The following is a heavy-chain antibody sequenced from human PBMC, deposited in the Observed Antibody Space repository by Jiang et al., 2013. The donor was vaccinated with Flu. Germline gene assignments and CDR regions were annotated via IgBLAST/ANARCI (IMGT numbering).Heavy chain of an antibody. CDR2: IIPILGIA. Sequence: QLVESGAEVKKPGSSVKVSCKASGGTFSSYAISWVRQAPGQGLEWMGRIIPILGIANYAQKFQGRVTITADKSTSTAYMELSSLRSEDTAVYYCARDGLGRLNCSGGSCYPSGPAWFDPWGQGTLVTVSS. CDR1: GGTFSSYA. V-gene: IGHV1-69*09. D-gene: IGHD2-15*01. CDR3: ARDGLGRLNCSGGSCYPSGPAWFDP. J-gene: IGHJ5*02.